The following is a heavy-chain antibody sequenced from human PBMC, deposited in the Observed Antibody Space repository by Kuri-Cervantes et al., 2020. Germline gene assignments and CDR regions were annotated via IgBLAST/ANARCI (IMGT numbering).Heavy chain of an antibody. D-gene: IGHD2-21*02. CDR1: GFTSSSYR. J-gene: IGHJ4*02. Sequence: GGSLRLSSAASGFTSSSYRIHWARKAPGKGLEWVAVICYDGSNKYYANSGKGLFTISRENAKNSLYLQLNSLTAEDTAVYYCARLSTAVTGIWGQGTLVTVSS. V-gene: IGHV3-33*01. CDR3: ARLSTAVTGI. CDR2: ICYDGSNK.